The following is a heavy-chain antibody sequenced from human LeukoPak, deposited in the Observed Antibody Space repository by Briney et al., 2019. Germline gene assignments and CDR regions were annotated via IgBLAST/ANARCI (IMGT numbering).Heavy chain of an antibody. V-gene: IGHV1-2*02. D-gene: IGHD2-2*01. Sequence: ASVKVSCKASGYTFTSYGISWVRQAPGQGLEWMGWINPNSGGTNYAQKFQGRVTMTRDTSISTAYMELSRLRSDDTAAYYCARDIVVVPAVLGAFDIWGQGTMVTVSS. CDR1: GYTFTSYG. J-gene: IGHJ3*02. CDR3: ARDIVVVPAVLGAFDI. CDR2: INPNSGGT.